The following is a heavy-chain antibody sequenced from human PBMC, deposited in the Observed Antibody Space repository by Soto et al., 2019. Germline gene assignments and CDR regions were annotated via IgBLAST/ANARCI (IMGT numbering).Heavy chain of an antibody. Sequence: LTFTGSVVSFYTYSCHWFREPAGKGLEWIGHIYSSGSANYNPALKSRVSMSVDTSKNQFSLKLNSVTAADTAVYYCATIVGANDYWGQGTLVTVSS. CDR3: ATIVGANDY. V-gene: IGHV4-4*07. D-gene: IGHD1-26*01. J-gene: IGHJ4*02. CDR1: VVSFYTYS. CDR2: IYSSGSA.